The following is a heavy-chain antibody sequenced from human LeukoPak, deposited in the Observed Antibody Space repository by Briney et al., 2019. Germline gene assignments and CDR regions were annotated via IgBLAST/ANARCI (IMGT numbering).Heavy chain of an antibody. CDR3: ARYCSSTSHYYYYYMDV. CDR2: INHSGST. D-gene: IGHD2-2*01. CDR1: GGSFSGYY. V-gene: IGHV4-34*01. Sequence: KPSETLSLTCAGYGGSFSGYYWSWIRQPPGKGLEWIGEINHSGSTNYNPSLKSRVTISVDTSKNQFSLKLSSVTAADTAVYYCARYCSSTSHYYYYYMDVWGKGTTVTVSS. J-gene: IGHJ6*03.